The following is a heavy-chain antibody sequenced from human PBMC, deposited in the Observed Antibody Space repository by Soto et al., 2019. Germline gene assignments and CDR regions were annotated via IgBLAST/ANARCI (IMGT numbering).Heavy chain of an antibody. J-gene: IGHJ6*02. V-gene: IGHV1-18*01. Sequence: QVPLVPSGDEVRKPGSSVKVSCQDSGYIFVNYGIAWVRQAPVQGLEWMGWISPYSGNTHYASKVQGRPTMTTDTSTRTAYMDMGSLTAEDTAVYYCAIVENYVTPTPQDVWGQGTTVT. CDR1: GYIFVNYG. CDR3: AIVENYVTPTPQDV. D-gene: IGHD3-16*01. CDR2: ISPYSGNT.